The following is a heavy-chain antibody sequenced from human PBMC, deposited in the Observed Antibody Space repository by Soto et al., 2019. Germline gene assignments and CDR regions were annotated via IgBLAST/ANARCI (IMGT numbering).Heavy chain of an antibody. CDR3: TRLPNYYDSSGYPPI. CDR2: IRSKANSYAT. D-gene: IGHD3-22*01. Sequence: GSLRISCAASGFTFSGSAMHWVRQASGKGLEWVGRIRSKANSYATAYAASVKGRFTISRDDSKNTAYLQMNSLKTEDTAVYYCTRLPNYYDSSGYPPIWGQGTMVTVSS. V-gene: IGHV3-73*01. J-gene: IGHJ3*02. CDR1: GFTFSGSA.